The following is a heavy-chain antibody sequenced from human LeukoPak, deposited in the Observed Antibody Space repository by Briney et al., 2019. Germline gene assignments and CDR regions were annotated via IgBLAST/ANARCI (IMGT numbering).Heavy chain of an antibody. V-gene: IGHV1-46*01. Sequence: ASVKVSCKASGYTFTSCFIHWVRQAPGQGLEWMGVINPGGGSTSYAQKFQGRVTMTRDTSTSTVSMELSSLRFEDTAVYYCARGPYSGDWHFDFWGQGTLVTVSS. CDR3: ARGPYSGDWHFDF. CDR1: GYTFTSCF. J-gene: IGHJ4*02. D-gene: IGHD6-19*01. CDR2: INPGGGST.